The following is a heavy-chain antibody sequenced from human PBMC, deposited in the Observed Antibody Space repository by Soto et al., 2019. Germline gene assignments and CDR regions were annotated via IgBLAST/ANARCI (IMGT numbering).Heavy chain of an antibody. D-gene: IGHD3-22*01. Sequence: PGESLXISCQISGYPFTTYLIGWVRQMPGKGLEWMGKIYPPDSDTRYSPSFQGQVTMSVDKSISTAYLQWSSLKASDTAMYYCARFDVYYDSSGYYGGHNWFDPWGQGTLVTVSS. CDR3: ARFDVYYDSSGYYGGHNWFDP. V-gene: IGHV5-51*01. CDR2: IYPPDSDT. CDR1: GYPFTTYL. J-gene: IGHJ5*02.